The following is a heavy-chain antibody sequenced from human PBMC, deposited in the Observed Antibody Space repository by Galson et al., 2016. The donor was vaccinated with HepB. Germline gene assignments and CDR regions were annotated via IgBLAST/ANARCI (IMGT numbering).Heavy chain of an antibody. D-gene: IGHD5-18*01. V-gene: IGHV3-48*03. J-gene: IGHJ4*02. CDR1: GFSLRTYE. Sequence: SLRLSCAASGFSLRTYEMSWVRQAPGKGLEWVSYISGSGNTIHYADTVKGRFTISRHSSKNTLSLQMNSLRVEDTAVYYCARVGSQLWLRYWGQGTLVTVSS. CDR2: ISGSGNTI. CDR3: ARVGSQLWLRY.